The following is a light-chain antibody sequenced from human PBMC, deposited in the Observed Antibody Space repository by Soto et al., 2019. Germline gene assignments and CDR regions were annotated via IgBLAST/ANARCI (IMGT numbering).Light chain of an antibody. V-gene: IGKV3-20*01. Sequence: VLTQSPGARSLSPGERATLSCRAIQSVSSSYLAWYQQKPGQPPRLLIYGASSRATGIPDRFSGSGSGTDFTLTISRLEPEDFAVYYCQQYGSSPVTFGGGTKVDI. CDR2: GAS. CDR1: QSVSSSY. CDR3: QQYGSSPVT. J-gene: IGKJ4*01.